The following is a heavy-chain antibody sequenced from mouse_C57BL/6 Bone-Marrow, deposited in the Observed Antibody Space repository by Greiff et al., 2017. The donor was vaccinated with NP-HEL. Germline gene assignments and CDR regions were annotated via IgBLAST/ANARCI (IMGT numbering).Heavy chain of an antibody. V-gene: IGHV1-52*01. D-gene: IGHD1-1*01. Sequence: QVQLQQPGAELVRPGSSVKLSCKASGYTFTSYWMHWVKQRPIQGLEWIGNIDPSDSETHYNQKFKDKATLTVDKSSSTAYMQLSSLTSEDSAVYYCARVNYYGSSYRNFDVWGTGTTVTVSS. CDR2: IDPSDSET. CDR3: ARVNYYGSSYRNFDV. J-gene: IGHJ1*03. CDR1: GYTFTSYW.